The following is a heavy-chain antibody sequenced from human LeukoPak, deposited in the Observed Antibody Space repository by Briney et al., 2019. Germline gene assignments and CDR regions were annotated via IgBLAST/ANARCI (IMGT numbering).Heavy chain of an antibody. CDR2: FDPEDGET. V-gene: IGHV1-24*01. Sequence: ASVKVSCKVSGYTLTELSMHWVRQAPGKGLEWMGGFDPEDGETIYAQKLQGRVTMTEDTSTDTAYMELSSLRSEDTAVYYCATGNYCSSTSCTYNWFDPWGQGTLVTVSS. D-gene: IGHD2-2*01. CDR1: GYTLTELS. J-gene: IGHJ5*02. CDR3: ATGNYCSSTSCTYNWFDP.